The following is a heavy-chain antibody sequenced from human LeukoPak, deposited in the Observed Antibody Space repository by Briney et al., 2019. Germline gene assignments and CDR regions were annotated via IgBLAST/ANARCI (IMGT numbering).Heavy chain of an antibody. V-gene: IGHV3-23*01. CDR1: GFTFGTYA. CDR2: ICGSDPTT. Sequence: GGALRLSCAASGFTFGTYAMTWVHQAPGKGLEWVSRICGSDPTTYYAGSVKGRFNISRDNSKNTLYLHMNSLRADDTAVYHCAKLNGGSCYSALDYWGQGILVTVSS. J-gene: IGHJ4*02. D-gene: IGHD2-15*01. CDR3: AKLNGGSCYSALDY.